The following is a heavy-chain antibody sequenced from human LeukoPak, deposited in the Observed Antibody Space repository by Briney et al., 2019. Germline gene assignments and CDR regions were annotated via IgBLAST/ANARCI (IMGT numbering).Heavy chain of an antibody. J-gene: IGHJ5*02. D-gene: IGHD2-8*01. CDR3: ARVDVRGWFDP. CDR1: GYTFTSYG. Sequence: ASVKVSCKASGYTFTSYGISWVRQAPGQGLEWMGWISAYNGNTNYAQKLQGRVPMTKDTSTSKAYMELRSLRSDDTAVYYCARVDVRGWFDPWGQGTLVTVSS. V-gene: IGHV1-18*01. CDR2: ISAYNGNT.